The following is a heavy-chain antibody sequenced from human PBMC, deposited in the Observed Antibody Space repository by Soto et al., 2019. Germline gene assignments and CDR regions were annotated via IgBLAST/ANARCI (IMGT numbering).Heavy chain of an antibody. CDR3: AREEGISDWHAFDY. Sequence: QVQLVQSGAEVKKPGASVKVSCKASGYTFTDYGISWVRQAPGQGLEWMGWISTYNGNTIYAQKIQGRVTMTTDTATSTAYVELRSLRSDDTAVYYCAREEGISDWHAFDYCGQGTLVTVSS. CDR2: ISTYNGNT. J-gene: IGHJ4*02. D-gene: IGHD6-19*01. CDR1: GYTFTDYG. V-gene: IGHV1-18*04.